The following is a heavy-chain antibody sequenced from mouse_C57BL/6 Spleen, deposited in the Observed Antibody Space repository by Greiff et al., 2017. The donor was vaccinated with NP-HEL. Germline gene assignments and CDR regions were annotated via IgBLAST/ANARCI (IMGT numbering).Heavy chain of an antibody. CDR2: IHPNSGST. D-gene: IGHD3-2*01. J-gene: IGHJ2*01. CDR3: ARDSSHVADY. V-gene: IGHV1-64*01. CDR1: GYTFTSYW. Sequence: VQLQQPGAELVKPGASVKLSCKASGYTFTSYWMHWVKQRPGQGLEWIGMIHPNSGSTNYNEKFKSKATLTVDKSSSTAYMQLSSLTSEDAAVYYCARDSSHVADYWGQGTTLTVSS.